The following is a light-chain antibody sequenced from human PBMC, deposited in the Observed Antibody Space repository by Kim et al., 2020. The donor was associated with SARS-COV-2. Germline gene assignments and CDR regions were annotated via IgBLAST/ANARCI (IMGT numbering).Light chain of an antibody. V-gene: IGKV3-20*01. Sequence: SLGESVTLSCRARQTISSSYIAWYQQKPGQAPRLLMYGASRRATGIPDRFSGSVSGTDFTLTITRLEPEDLAVYYCQQYGFSPRTFGPGTKVDIK. CDR2: GAS. CDR3: QQYGFSPRT. CDR1: QTISSSY. J-gene: IGKJ3*01.